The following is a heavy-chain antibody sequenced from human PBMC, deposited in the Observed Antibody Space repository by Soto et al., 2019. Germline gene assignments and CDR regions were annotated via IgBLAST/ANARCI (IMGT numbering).Heavy chain of an antibody. D-gene: IGHD3-9*01. Sequence: PSETLSLTCTVSGGSIISYYWSWILQPPWKGLEWIGYIYYSGSTNYNPSLKSRVTISVDTSKTQLSLNVSSVTAADTAVYYCARETASATPFDYYYYYYMDVWGKGTTVTVSS. J-gene: IGHJ6*03. CDR2: IYYSGST. CDR3: ARETASATPFDYYYYYYMDV. CDR1: GGSIISYY. V-gene: IGHV4-59*01.